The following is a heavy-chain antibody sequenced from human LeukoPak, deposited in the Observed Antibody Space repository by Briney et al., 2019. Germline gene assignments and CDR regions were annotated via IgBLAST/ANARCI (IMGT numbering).Heavy chain of an antibody. V-gene: IGHV4-34*01. D-gene: IGHD4-23*01. Sequence: SETLSLTCTVSGGSISSYYWSWIRQPPGKGLEWIGEINHSGSTNYNPSLKSRVTISVDTSKNQFSLKLSSVTAADTAVYYCARDKPPTVGLDYWGQGTLVTVSS. J-gene: IGHJ4*02. CDR3: ARDKPPTVGLDY. CDR1: GGSISSYY. CDR2: INHSGST.